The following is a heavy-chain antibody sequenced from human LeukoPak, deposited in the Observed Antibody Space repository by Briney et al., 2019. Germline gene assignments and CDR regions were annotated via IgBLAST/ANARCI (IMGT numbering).Heavy chain of an antibody. CDR3: ARESSGSYYNPQGYMDI. Sequence: SETLSLTRTVSGGSISIYYWNWIRQPAGKRLEWIGRIFTSGITNYNPSLQSRVTMSVDTSKNQFSLNLSSVTAADTAVYYCARESSGSYYNPQGYMDIWGKGTTVTVSS. V-gene: IGHV4-4*07. D-gene: IGHD3-10*01. CDR1: GGSISIYY. J-gene: IGHJ6*03. CDR2: IFTSGIT.